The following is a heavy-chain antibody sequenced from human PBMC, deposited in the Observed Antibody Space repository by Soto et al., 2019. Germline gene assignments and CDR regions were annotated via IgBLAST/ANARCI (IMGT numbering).Heavy chain of an antibody. CDR2: IYYSGST. D-gene: IGHD5-12*01. J-gene: IGHJ5*02. V-gene: IGHV4-59*01. CDR1: GGSMSSYY. Sequence: QVQLQESGPGLLKPSETLSLTCTVSGGSMSSYYWSWIRQRPGQGLEWIGYIYYSGSTNYNPSLESRFTISVDASMNQFSLKLGYVTAAYGAIYYYAREAWVRYPFDPWGEGHLGTGSS. CDR3: AREAWVRYPFDP.